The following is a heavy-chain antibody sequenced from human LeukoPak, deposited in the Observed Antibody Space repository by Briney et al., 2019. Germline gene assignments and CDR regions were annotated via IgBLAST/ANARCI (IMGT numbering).Heavy chain of an antibody. Sequence: SETLSLTCTVSGASISSYYWSWIRQPPGKGLEWIGYIYYSGSTNYNPSLKSRVTFSVDTSKNQFSLKLNSVTAADTAVYYCARGIGNYYDYIYHYYYDYWGQGSLVTVSS. D-gene: IGHD3-22*01. CDR3: ARGIGNYYDYIYHYYYDY. CDR2: IYYSGST. V-gene: IGHV4-59*08. CDR1: GASISSYY. J-gene: IGHJ4*02.